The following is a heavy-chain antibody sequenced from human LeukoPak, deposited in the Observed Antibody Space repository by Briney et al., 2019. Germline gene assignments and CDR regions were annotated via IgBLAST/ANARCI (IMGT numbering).Heavy chain of an antibody. V-gene: IGHV1-69*05. D-gene: IGHD5-18*01. CDR2: IIPIFGTA. J-gene: IGHJ6*03. Sequence: VASVKVPCKASGGTFSSYAISWVRQAPGQGLEWMGGIIPIFGTANYAQKFQGRVTITTDESTSTAYMELSSLRSEDTAVYYCARPRGEIQLWRGVPYYYYYYYMDVWGKGTTVTVSS. CDR3: ARPRGEIQLWRGVPYYYYYYYMDV. CDR1: GGTFSSYA.